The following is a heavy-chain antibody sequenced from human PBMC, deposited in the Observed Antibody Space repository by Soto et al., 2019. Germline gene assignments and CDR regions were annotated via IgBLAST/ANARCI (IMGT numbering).Heavy chain of an antibody. CDR2: ISYDGSNR. J-gene: IGHJ4*02. V-gene: IGHV3-30-3*01. CDR3: ARDGWLDY. D-gene: IGHD5-12*01. Sequence: QVQLVESVGGVVQPGRSLRLSCAGTGFTFNSYAMHWVRQAPGKGLEWVAVISYDGSNRYYADSVKGRFTISRDNSKNTLYLQMNSLRDEDTAVYYCARDGWLDYWGQGTLVTVSS. CDR1: GFTFNSYA.